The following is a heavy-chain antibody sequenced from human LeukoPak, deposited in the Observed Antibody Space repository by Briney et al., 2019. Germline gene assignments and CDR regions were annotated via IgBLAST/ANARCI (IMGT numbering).Heavy chain of an antibody. D-gene: IGHD3-10*01. CDR2: INHSGST. CDR1: GGSFSGYY. V-gene: IGHV4-34*01. CDR3: NGNGSGSYYKGDYLDY. Sequence: PSETLSLTCAVYGGSFSGYYWSWIRQPPGKGLEWIGEINHSGSTNYNPSLKSRVTISVDTSKNQFSLKLSSVTAADTAVYYCNGNGSGSYYKGDYLDYWGQGTLVTVSS. J-gene: IGHJ4*02.